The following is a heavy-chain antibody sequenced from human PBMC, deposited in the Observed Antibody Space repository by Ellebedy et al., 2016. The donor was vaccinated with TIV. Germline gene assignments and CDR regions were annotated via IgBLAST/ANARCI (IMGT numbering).Heavy chain of an antibody. Sequence: GESLKISXAASGFTFTNYWMHWVRQAPGQGLVWVSRIKNEETSAEYADFAKGRFTISRDNAKNTLYLQMNSLRAEDTAVYYCARGRGKQLVFDYWGQGTLVAVSS. V-gene: IGHV3-74*03. CDR3: ARGRGKQLVFDY. CDR1: GFTFTNYW. CDR2: IKNEETSA. D-gene: IGHD3-10*01. J-gene: IGHJ4*02.